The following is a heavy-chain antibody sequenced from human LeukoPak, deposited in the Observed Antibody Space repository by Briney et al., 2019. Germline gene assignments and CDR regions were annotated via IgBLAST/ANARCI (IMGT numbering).Heavy chain of an antibody. Sequence: PSETLSLTCNVSGVSITTDYWNWIRQPAGQGLEWIGRFYTGGTTNYNPSLKSRITMSADTSRNQFSLNLRSMTAADTAVYFRAGGRTGSRADYWGQGILVTVSS. V-gene: IGHV4-4*07. D-gene: IGHD1-26*01. CDR1: GVSITTDY. CDR3: AGGRTGSRADY. J-gene: IGHJ4*02. CDR2: FYTGGTT.